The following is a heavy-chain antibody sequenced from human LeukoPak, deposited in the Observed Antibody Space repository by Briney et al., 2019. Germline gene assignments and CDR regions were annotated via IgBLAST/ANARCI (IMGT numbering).Heavy chain of an antibody. Sequence: PSETLSFTCTVSGGSISSHYWSWIRQPPGKGLEWIGYIYYSGSTNYNPSLKSRVTISVDTSKNQFSLKLSSVTAADTAVYYCARAYSSSWNDYWGQGTLVTVSS. J-gene: IGHJ4*02. D-gene: IGHD6-13*01. CDR3: ARAYSSSWNDY. V-gene: IGHV4-59*11. CDR1: GGSISSHY. CDR2: IYYSGST.